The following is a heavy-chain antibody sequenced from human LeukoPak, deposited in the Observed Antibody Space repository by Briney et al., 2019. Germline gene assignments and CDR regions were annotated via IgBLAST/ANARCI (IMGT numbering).Heavy chain of an antibody. CDR3: ARESGITMIDRGYYYMDV. D-gene: IGHD3-22*01. V-gene: IGHV1-69*05. CDR1: GGTFSSYA. CDR2: IIPIFGTA. Sequence: SVKVSCKASGGTFSSYAISWVLQAPGQGLEWMGGIIPIFGTANYAQKFQGRVTITTDESTSTAYMELSSLRSEDTAVYYCARESGITMIDRGYYYMDVWGKGTTVTVSS. J-gene: IGHJ6*03.